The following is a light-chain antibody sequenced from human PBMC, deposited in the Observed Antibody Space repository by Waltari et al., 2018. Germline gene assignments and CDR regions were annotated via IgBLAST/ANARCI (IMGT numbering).Light chain of an antibody. CDR2: DAS. CDR1: QSVINQ. Sequence: EIVLTQSPASLSLSPRQRATLSSRASQSVINQLAWYQQKPGQAPRLLIYDASTRAAGIPARFSGSGSGTDFTLIISSLEPEDFAVYYCQQRFSWPRTFGQGTKLEI. CDR3: QQRFSWPRT. J-gene: IGKJ2*01. V-gene: IGKV3-11*01.